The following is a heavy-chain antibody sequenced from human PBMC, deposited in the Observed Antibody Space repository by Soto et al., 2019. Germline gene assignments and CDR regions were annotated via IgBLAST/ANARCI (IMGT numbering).Heavy chain of an antibody. CDR1: GASISSSNYY. J-gene: IGHJ6*02. CDR2: MYYRGRT. V-gene: IGHV4-39*01. CDR3: ARHGNTVTTGYYYGMDV. D-gene: IGHD4-17*01. Sequence: SETLSLTCTVSGASISSSNYYWGWIRQPPGRGLEWIGTMYYRGRTYYNPSLKSRVTTSVDTSKNQFSLKLSAVTATDTAVYYCARHGNTVTTGYYYGMDVWGHGTTVTVSS.